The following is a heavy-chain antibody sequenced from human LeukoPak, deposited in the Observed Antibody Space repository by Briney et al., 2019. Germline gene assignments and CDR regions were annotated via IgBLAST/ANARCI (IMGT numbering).Heavy chain of an antibody. V-gene: IGHV3-43*01. Sequence: GGSLRLSCAASGCTFDDYTMHWVRQAPGKGLEWVSLISWGGGTTYYADSVKGRFTISRDNSKNSLYLQMNSLRTEDTALYYCAKDHYYGSGSYYRPGASYYFDYWGQGTLVTVSS. CDR2: ISWGGGTT. D-gene: IGHD3-10*01. CDR3: AKDHYYGSGSYYRPGASYYFDY. J-gene: IGHJ4*02. CDR1: GCTFDDYT.